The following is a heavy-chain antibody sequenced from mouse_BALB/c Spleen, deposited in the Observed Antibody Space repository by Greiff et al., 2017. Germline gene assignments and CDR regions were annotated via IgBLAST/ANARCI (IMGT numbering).Heavy chain of an antibody. CDR1: GYTFSSYW. V-gene: IGHV1-9*01. D-gene: IGHD2-4*01. J-gene: IGHJ4*01. Sequence: QVQLKQSGAELMKPGASVKISCKATGYTFSSYWIEWVKQRPGHGLEWIGEILPGSGSTNYNEKFKGKATFTADTSSNTAYMQLSSLTSEDSAVYYCAFGGLRRIYYAMDYWGQGTSVTVSS. CDR2: ILPGSGST. CDR3: AFGGLRRIYYAMDY.